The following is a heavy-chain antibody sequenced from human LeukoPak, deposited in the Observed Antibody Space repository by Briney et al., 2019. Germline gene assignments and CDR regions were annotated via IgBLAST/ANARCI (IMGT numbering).Heavy chain of an antibody. V-gene: IGHV4-61*02. CDR1: GGSISSGSYY. Sequence: SQTLSLTCTVSGGSISSGSYYWSWVRQPAGKGLELIGRIYTSGSTNYNPSLKSRVTISVDTSKNQFSLKLSSVTAADTAVYYYARGPYYDFWSGYPYFDYWGQGTLVTVSS. CDR3: ARGPYYDFWSGYPYFDY. D-gene: IGHD3-3*01. J-gene: IGHJ4*02. CDR2: IYTSGST.